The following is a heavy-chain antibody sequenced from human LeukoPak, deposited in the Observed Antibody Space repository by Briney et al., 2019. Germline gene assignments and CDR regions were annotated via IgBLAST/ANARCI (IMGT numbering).Heavy chain of an antibody. CDR2: ISAGGDGT. CDR3: AKSLLTTATGTGRAFDI. V-gene: IGHV3-23*01. D-gene: IGHD1-1*01. CDR1: GFSFSRYP. J-gene: IGHJ3*02. Sequence: GGSLRLSCAASGFSFSRYPMGWVRQAPGKGLEWVSGISAGGDGTYHADPVKGRFTISRDNSENTLYLQMNSLRAEDTAEYYCAKSLLTTATGTGRAFDIWGQGTMVTVSS.